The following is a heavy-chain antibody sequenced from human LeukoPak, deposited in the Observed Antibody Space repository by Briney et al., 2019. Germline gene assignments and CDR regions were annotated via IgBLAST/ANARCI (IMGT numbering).Heavy chain of an antibody. V-gene: IGHV4-59*08. CDR1: GGSIRGYY. CDR2: VYYSGVT. CDR3: ARRVATKPKYFFDS. Sequence: SETLSLTCTVSGGSIRGYYWSWIRQPPGKALEWIGFVYYSGVTKYNPSLESRVTISLDASKNQFSLKLSSVTAADTAMYYCARRVATKPKYFFDSWGQGTLVTVSS. J-gene: IGHJ4*02. D-gene: IGHD5-24*01.